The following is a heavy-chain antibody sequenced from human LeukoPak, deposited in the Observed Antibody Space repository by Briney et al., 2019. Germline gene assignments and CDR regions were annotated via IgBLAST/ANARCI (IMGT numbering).Heavy chain of an antibody. V-gene: IGHV3-30*04. Sequence: PGRSLRLSCAASGFTFSSYAMHWVRQAPGKGLEWVAVISYDGSNKYYADSVKGRFTISRDNSKNTLYLQMNSLRAEDTAVYYCASGGDPQWLVHGEYWGQGTLVTVSS. D-gene: IGHD6-19*01. CDR1: GFTFSSYA. CDR2: ISYDGSNK. CDR3: ASGGDPQWLVHGEY. J-gene: IGHJ4*02.